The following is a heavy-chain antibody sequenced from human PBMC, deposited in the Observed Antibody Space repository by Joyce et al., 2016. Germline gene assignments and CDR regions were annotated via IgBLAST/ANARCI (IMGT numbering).Heavy chain of an antibody. CDR1: GFTLSGAG. CDR3: SNYDLWSGYSPSRDV. CDR2: IRSKANGDAT. V-gene: IGHV3-73*02. D-gene: IGHD3-3*01. J-gene: IGHJ6*02. Sequence: EVQLVESGGGLVQPGGSLKLSCAVSGFTLSGAGGNGVGQASGKGLEWVGRIRSKANGDATAYAASVKGRFSISRDDSKNTAYLQMNSLKTEDTAVYYCSNYDLWSGYSPSRDVWGQGSTVTVSS.